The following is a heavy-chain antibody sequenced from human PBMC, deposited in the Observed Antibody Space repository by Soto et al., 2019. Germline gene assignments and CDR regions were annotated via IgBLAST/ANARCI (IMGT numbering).Heavy chain of an antibody. V-gene: IGHV4-34*01. J-gene: IGHJ2*01. CDR3: ACGPRYWSFAP. Sequence: SETLSLTCSVYGGSSRSYHWSWIRQSPGEGREWIGEFSYSGSLNYNPSLKRRVAVSLDTSTDHFSLTLTSVTAADTGVSFCACGPRYWSFAPGGRCTLFT. CDR1: GGSSRSYH. CDR2: FSYSGSL. D-gene: IGHD1-20*01.